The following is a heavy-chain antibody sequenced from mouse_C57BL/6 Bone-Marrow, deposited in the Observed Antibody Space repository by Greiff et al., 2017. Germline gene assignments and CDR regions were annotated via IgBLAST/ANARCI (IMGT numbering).Heavy chain of an antibody. CDR3: AYDYYSSPYYYALDY. V-gene: IGHV14-1*01. CDR2: IDPENGDT. J-gene: IGHJ4*01. D-gene: IGHD2-5*01. Sequence: VQLQQSGAELVRPGASVKLSCTASGFNITDYYMHWVKQRPEQGLEWIGRIDPENGDTEYAPKFQGKATMTADTSSSTAYLQLSSLTSEHTAVSYYAYDYYSSPYYYALDYWGQGTSVTVSA. CDR1: GFNITDYY.